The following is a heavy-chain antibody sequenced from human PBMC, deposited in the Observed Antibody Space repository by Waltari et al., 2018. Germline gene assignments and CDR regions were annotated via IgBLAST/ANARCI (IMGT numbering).Heavy chain of an antibody. D-gene: IGHD2-15*01. CDR1: GYSISSGYY. CDR3: ARLPLGYCSGGSCAGAFDI. V-gene: IGHV4-38-2*01. J-gene: IGHJ3*02. CDR2: IYHSGST. Sequence: QVQLQESGPGLVKPSETLSLTCAVSGYSISSGYYWGWIRQPPGKGLEWIGSIYHSGSTYSNPSLKSRVTISVDTSKNQFSLKLSSVTAADTAVYYCARLPLGYCSGGSCAGAFDIWGQGTMVTVSS.